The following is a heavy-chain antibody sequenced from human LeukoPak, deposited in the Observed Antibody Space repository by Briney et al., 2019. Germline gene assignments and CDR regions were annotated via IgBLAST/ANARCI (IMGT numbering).Heavy chain of an antibody. V-gene: IGHV1-2*02. CDR1: GYTFTGYY. D-gene: IGHD6-6*01. CDR2: INPNSGGT. Sequence: GASVKVSCKASGYTFTGYYMHWVRQAPGQGLEWMGWINPNSGGTNYAQKFQGRVTMTRDTSISTAYMELSSLRSEDMAVYYCQIAARRGAVDYWGQGTLVTVSS. CDR3: QIAARRGAVDY. J-gene: IGHJ4*02.